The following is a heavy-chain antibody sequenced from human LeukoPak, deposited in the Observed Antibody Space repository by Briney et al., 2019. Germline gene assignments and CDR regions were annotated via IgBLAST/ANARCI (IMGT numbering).Heavy chain of an antibody. Sequence: GGSLRLSCAASGFTFSNSAMSWVRQAPGKGLEWVSVITGSGGSTYYADSVKGRFTISRDNAKNSLYLQMNSLRAEDRAVYYCARARGYSYGYSDYWGQGTLVTVSS. J-gene: IGHJ4*02. CDR1: GFTFSNSA. CDR3: ARARGYSYGYSDY. CDR2: ITGSGGST. V-gene: IGHV3-23*01. D-gene: IGHD5-18*01.